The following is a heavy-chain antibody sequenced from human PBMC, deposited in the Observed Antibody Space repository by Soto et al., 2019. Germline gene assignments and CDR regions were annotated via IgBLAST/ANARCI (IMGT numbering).Heavy chain of an antibody. V-gene: IGHV5-51*01. J-gene: IGHJ4*02. CDR3: ARSPRSSPYFDY. D-gene: IGHD6-13*01. CDR2: IYPGDYET. CDR1: GYTFSNFW. Sequence: PGESLKISCQCSGYTFSNFWIAWVRQLPGKVLEWMGIIYPGDYETRYSPSFHGKVTISADRSIGTAYLQWSSLEASDSAFYFCARSPRSSPYFDYWGQGALVTVSS.